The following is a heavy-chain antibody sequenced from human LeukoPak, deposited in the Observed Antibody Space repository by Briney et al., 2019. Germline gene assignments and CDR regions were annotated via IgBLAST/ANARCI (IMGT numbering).Heavy chain of an antibody. Sequence: GGSLRLSCAASGFNFNIFAMSWVRQSPGRGLEWVSTIGSSETYYADSVKGRFTISRDNSKNRLYLQMNSVRADDTAVYYSAKDSFDHNGIYDAFDIWGQGTLVTVSS. D-gene: IGHD1-1*01. J-gene: IGHJ3*02. CDR1: GFNFNIFA. CDR2: IGSSET. CDR3: AKDSFDHNGIYDAFDI. V-gene: IGHV3-23*01.